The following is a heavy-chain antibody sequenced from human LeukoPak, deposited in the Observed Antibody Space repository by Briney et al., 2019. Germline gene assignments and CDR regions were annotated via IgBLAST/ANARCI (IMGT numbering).Heavy chain of an antibody. CDR1: GGSISSSSYY. J-gene: IGHJ4*02. D-gene: IGHD2-15*01. CDR3: ARLGYCSGGSCYSRLIDY. Sequence: SETLSLTCTVSGGSISSSSYYWGWIRQPPGKGLEWIGSINHSGSTNYNPSLKSRVTISVDTSKNQFSLKLSSVTAADTAVYYCARLGYCSGGSCYSRLIDYWGQGTLVTVSS. CDR2: INHSGST. V-gene: IGHV4-39*07.